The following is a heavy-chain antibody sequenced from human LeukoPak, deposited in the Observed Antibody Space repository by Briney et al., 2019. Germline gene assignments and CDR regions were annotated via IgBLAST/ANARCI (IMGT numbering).Heavy chain of an antibody. V-gene: IGHV4-59*01. J-gene: IGHJ4*02. CDR1: GGSISSYY. D-gene: IGHD3-3*01. CDR3: ARERVWSGTYFDH. Sequence: PSETLSLTCTVSGGSISSYYWSWIRQPPGKGLEWIGYIYYSGSTNYNPSLKSRVTISVDTSKNQFSLKLSSVTAADTAVYYCARERVWSGTYFDHWGQGTLVTVSS. CDR2: IYYSGST.